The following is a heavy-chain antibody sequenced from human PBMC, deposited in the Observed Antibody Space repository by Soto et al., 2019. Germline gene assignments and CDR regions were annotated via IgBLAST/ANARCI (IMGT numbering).Heavy chain of an antibody. V-gene: IGHV4-59*11. Sequence: QLQVPGPEVVKPSETLSLTCTVSGGSMSSHYWAWMRQSPGQGLEWIGYIYYSGSTKSNPSLNGRLTMSVDTSKNQFSLNLRSVTVADTAVYYCATQRLGEFGSHFDHWGQGTLVSVSS. CDR1: GGSMSSHY. J-gene: IGHJ4*02. D-gene: IGHD3-10*01. CDR2: IYYSGST. CDR3: ATQRLGEFGSHFDH.